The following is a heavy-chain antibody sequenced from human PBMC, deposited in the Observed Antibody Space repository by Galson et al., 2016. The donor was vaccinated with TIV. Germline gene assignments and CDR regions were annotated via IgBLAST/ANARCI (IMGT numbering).Heavy chain of an antibody. Sequence: SVKVSCKASGGIFNSHAFSWVRQDPGQGLEWMGGIMPIFGTANYAQKFQGRLTLTAERSTTTAYMELTSLRFEDTAVYFCARPRESVKHHYYYALDVSGQGTTVTVSS. CDR3: ARPRESVKHHYYYALDV. CDR1: GGIFNSHA. J-gene: IGHJ6*02. V-gene: IGHV1-69*06. CDR2: IMPIFGTA. D-gene: IGHD3-16*01.